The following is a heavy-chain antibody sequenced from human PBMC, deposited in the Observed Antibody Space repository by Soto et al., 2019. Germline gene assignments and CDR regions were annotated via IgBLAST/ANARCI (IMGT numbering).Heavy chain of an antibody. CDR3: ALARDYFDD. CDR1: GFTFSSYA. J-gene: IGHJ4*02. CDR2: ISGGGGGA. Sequence: PGGSLRLSCAASGFTFSSYAMSWVRQAPGKGLEWVSTISGGGGGAYYADSVKGRFTISRDNSKNTLYRQMNSLRAEDTAVYYCALARDYFDDWGQGTLVTVSS. V-gene: IGHV3-23*01.